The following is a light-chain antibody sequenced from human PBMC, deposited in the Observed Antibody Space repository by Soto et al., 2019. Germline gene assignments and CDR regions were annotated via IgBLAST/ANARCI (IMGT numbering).Light chain of an antibody. CDR2: KAS. J-gene: IGKJ1*01. V-gene: IGKV1-5*03. CDR1: QSIGSW. Sequence: PCPSLGDRVTITSRASQSIGSWVAWYQQKPGKAPKVLISKASTSESGVPSRFSGSGSGTEFTLTISSLQPEDFATYYCQQYETSSGTFGPGTKVDIK. CDR3: QQYETSSGT.